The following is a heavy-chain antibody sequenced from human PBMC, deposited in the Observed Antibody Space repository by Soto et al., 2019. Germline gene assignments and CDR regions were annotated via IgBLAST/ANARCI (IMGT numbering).Heavy chain of an antibody. D-gene: IGHD6-19*01. V-gene: IGHV4-59*01. CDR1: GGCISSYY. CDR2: IYYSGST. Sequence: SETLSLTCTVAGGCISSYYWSWIRQPPGKGLEWIGYIYYSGSTNYNPSLKSRVTISVDTSKNQFSLKLSSVTAADTSVYYCARLTPLAVAGRVGIWFDPWGQGTLVTGSS. CDR3: ARLTPLAVAGRVGIWFDP. J-gene: IGHJ5*02.